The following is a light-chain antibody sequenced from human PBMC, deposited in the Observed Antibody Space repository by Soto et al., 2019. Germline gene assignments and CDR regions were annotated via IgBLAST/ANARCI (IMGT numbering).Light chain of an antibody. Sequence: EIVLTQSPGTLSLSPRERATLSCRASQSVSNNYLAWYQQKPGQAPRLLIYGASTRAAGVPPRFSGSGSGTDFTLTISSLEPEDFAVYYCQQRSNWPPITFGQGTRLEIK. CDR2: GAS. J-gene: IGKJ5*01. CDR1: QSVSNNY. CDR3: QQRSNWPPIT. V-gene: IGKV3D-20*02.